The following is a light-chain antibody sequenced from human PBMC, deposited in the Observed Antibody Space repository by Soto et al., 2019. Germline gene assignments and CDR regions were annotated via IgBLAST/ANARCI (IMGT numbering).Light chain of an antibody. CDR1: QDISSY. V-gene: IGKV1-9*01. CDR2: AAS. Sequence: GDRVTITCRASQDISSYLGWYQQKPGKAPKLLIYAASTLQSGVPSRFSGSGSGTDFTLTINSLQPEDFAVYYCQQYNKWPLTFGGGTKVDI. J-gene: IGKJ4*01. CDR3: QQYNKWPLT.